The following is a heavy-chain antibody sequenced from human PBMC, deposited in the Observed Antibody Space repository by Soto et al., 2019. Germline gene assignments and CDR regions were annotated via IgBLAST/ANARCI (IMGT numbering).Heavy chain of an antibody. V-gene: IGHV3-30-3*01. D-gene: IGHD3-16*01. J-gene: IGHJ6*02. CDR2: ISYDGSNK. CDR3: ARGKATHPGEYYYGMDV. CDR1: GFAFCSYS. Sequence: SLRLSCATSGFAFCSYSLHWVRQAPGKGLEWVAVISYDGSNKYYADSVKGRFTISRDNSKNTLYLQMNSLRAEDTAVYYCARGKATHPGEYYYGMDVWGQGTTVTVSS.